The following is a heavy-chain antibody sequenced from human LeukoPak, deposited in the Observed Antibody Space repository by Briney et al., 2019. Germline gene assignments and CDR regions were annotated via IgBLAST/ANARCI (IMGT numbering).Heavy chain of an antibody. CDR3: AKDVLSGYSSGWYAIGSWFDP. Sequence: RGSLRLSCAASGFTFSSYSMNWVRQAPGKGLEWVSYISSSSSTIYYADSVKGRFTISRDNAKNSLYLQMNSLRAEDTALYYCAKDVLSGYSSGWYAIGSWFDPWGQGTLVTVSS. CDR1: GFTFSSYS. D-gene: IGHD6-19*01. V-gene: IGHV3-48*01. J-gene: IGHJ5*02. CDR2: ISSSSSTI.